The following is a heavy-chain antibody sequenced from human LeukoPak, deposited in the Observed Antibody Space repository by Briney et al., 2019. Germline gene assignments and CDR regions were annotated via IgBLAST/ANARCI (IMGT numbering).Heavy chain of an antibody. Sequence: ASVKVSCKASGYAFTSYAMHWVRQAPGQRLEWMGWINAGNGNTKYSQKFQGRVTITRDTSASTAYMELSSLRSEDTAVYYCARGYVKNGSGGVESPWGQGTLVTVSS. J-gene: IGHJ5*02. V-gene: IGHV1-3*01. CDR3: ARGYVKNGSGGVESP. D-gene: IGHD3-10*01. CDR2: INAGNGNT. CDR1: GYAFTSYA.